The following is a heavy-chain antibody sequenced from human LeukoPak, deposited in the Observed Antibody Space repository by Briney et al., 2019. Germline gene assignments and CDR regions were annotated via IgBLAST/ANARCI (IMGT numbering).Heavy chain of an antibody. D-gene: IGHD5-18*01. CDR2: ISSSSSTI. Sequence: PGGSLRLSCAASGFTFSSYSMNWVRQAPGKGLEWVSYISSSSSTIYYADSVKGRFTISRDNAKNSPYLQMNSLRAEDTAVYYCARGGYSYGFRTFDYWGQGTLVTVSS. CDR1: GFTFSSYS. CDR3: ARGGYSYGFRTFDY. J-gene: IGHJ4*02. V-gene: IGHV3-48*01.